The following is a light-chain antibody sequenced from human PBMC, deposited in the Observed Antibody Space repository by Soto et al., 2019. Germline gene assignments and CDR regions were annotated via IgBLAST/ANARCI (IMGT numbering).Light chain of an antibody. J-gene: IGLJ3*02. V-gene: IGLV2-14*01. CDR1: NSDVGGYNY. CDR3: SSYTSSSTVV. CDR2: EVS. Sequence: QLVLTQPASVSGSPGQSITISCTGTNSDVGGYNYVSWYQQHPGKVPKLMISEVSNRPSGVSNRFSGSKSGNTASLTISGLQAEDEADYYCSSYTSSSTVVFGGGTQLTVL.